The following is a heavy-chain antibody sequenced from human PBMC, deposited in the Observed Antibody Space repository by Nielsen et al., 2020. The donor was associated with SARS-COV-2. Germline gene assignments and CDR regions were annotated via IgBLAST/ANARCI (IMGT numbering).Heavy chain of an antibody. CDR3: ARGLSAWALNWFDP. CDR2: MNPNSGNT. D-gene: IGHD7-27*01. CDR1: GYTFTSYD. Sequence: ASVKVSCKASGYTFTSYDINWVRQATGQRLEWMGWMNPNSGNTGYAQKFQGRVTMTRNTSISTAYMELSSLRSEDTAVYYCARGLSAWALNWFDPWGQGTLVTVSS. J-gene: IGHJ5*02. V-gene: IGHV1-8*01.